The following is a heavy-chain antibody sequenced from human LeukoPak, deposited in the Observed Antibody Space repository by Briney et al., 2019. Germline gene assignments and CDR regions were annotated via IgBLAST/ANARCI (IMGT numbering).Heavy chain of an antibody. CDR1: GYTFTCYY. CDR2: INPNSGGT. V-gene: IGHV1-2*02. CDR3: ARSSSWYYWFDP. D-gene: IGHD6-13*01. J-gene: IGHJ5*02. Sequence: ASVKVSCKASGYTFTCYYMHWVRQAPGQGLEWMGWINPNSGGTNYAQKFQGRVTMTRDTSISTAYMELSRLRSDDTAVYYCARSSSWYYWFDPWGQGTLVTVSS.